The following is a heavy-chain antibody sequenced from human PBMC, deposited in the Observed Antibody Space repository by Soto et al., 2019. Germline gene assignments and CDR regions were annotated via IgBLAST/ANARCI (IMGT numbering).Heavy chain of an antibody. Sequence: QPGGSLRLSCAASGFPFSFYSMNWVRQAPGKGLEWISYITSTSSAINYADSVRGRFTISRDNAMRSLFLHMNSLRDEDTAVYYGARDGKGAAYTHGPYYFDYWGQGALVTVSS. CDR1: GFPFSFYS. CDR2: ITSTSSAI. CDR3: ARDGKGAAYTHGPYYFDY. J-gene: IGHJ4*02. D-gene: IGHD1-1*01. V-gene: IGHV3-48*02.